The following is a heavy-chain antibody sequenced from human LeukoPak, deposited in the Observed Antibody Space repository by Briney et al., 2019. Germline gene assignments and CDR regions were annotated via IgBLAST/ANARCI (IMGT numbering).Heavy chain of an antibody. CDR1: GGSISSSSYY. D-gene: IGHD1-20*01. CDR2: IYYSGST. J-gene: IGHJ5*02. CDR3: ARDGYKWNDDWFDP. V-gene: IGHV4-39*02. Sequence: SETLSVTCTVSGGSISSSSYYWGWIRQPPGKGLEWIGSIYYSGSTYYNPSLKSRVTISVDTSKNQFSLKLSSVTAADTAVYYCARDGYKWNDDWFDPWGQGTLVTVSS.